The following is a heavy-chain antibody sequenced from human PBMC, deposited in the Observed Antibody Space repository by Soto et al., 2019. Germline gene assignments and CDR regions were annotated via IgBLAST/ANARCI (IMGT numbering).Heavy chain of an antibody. V-gene: IGHV1-8*01. J-gene: IGHJ6*03. CDR1: GYTFTSYD. Sequence: ASVKVSCKASGYTFTSYDSNWVRQATGQGLEWMGWMNPNSGNTGYAQKFQGRVTMTRNTSISTAYMELSSLRSEDTAVYYCSRGLTFDWISYYYYYYMDVWGKGTTVTVSS. CDR3: SRGLTFDWISYYYYYYMDV. D-gene: IGHD3-9*01. CDR2: MNPNSGNT.